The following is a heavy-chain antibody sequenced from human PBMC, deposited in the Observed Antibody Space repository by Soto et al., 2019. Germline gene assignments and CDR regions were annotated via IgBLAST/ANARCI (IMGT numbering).Heavy chain of an antibody. Sequence: SVKVSCKASGGTFSSYAISWVRQAPGQGLEWMGGIIPIFGTANYAQKFQGRVTITGDESTSTAYMELSSLRSEDTAGYYCARDHWDFWSGPNRISYYYGMDVWGQGTTVTVSS. D-gene: IGHD3-3*01. CDR2: IIPIFGTA. J-gene: IGHJ6*02. V-gene: IGHV1-69*13. CDR1: GGTFSSYA. CDR3: ARDHWDFWSGPNRISYYYGMDV.